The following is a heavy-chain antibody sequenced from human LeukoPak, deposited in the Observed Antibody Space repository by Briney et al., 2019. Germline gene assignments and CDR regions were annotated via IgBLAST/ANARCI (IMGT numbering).Heavy chain of an antibody. D-gene: IGHD2-21*01. Sequence: PRGSLRLSCAVSGFTFSTYWMHWVRQAPGEGLGWVSRIKSDGSTNYTDSVKGRFTISRNNAQNTVSLQMNSLRPEDTGVYYCARAPSEIGGYCPEYFRHWRQGTLVTVSP. V-gene: IGHV3-74*01. J-gene: IGHJ1*01. CDR1: GFTFSTYW. CDR3: ARAPSEIGGYCPEYFRH. CDR2: IKSDGST.